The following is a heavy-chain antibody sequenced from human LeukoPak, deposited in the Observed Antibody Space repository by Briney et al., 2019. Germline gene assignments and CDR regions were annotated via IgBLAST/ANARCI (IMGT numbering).Heavy chain of an antibody. CDR1: GLTFSNHW. CDR2: IKTDGRTT. V-gene: IGHV3-74*01. D-gene: IGHD3-16*01. Sequence: PGGSLRLSCAASGLTFSNHWMHWVSHAPGKGLVWVSLIKTDGRTTIYADSVKGRFTISRDNGKSTLYLQMNSLRAEDTAIYYCTTGPSYGYEWWGQGTVVTVSS. J-gene: IGHJ4*02. CDR3: TTGPSYGYEW.